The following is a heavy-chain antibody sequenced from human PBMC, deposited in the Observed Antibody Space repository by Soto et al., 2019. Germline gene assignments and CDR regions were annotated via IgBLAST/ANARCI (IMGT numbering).Heavy chain of an antibody. CDR3: AKPGRWPQTPGTLDV. J-gene: IGHJ3*01. CDR1: GFRFSDYS. CDR2: ISSQGGST. V-gene: IGHV3-64D*06. Sequence: PGGSLRLSCSVSGFRFSDYSMHWVRQIPGRGLEAVASISSQGGSTHYADSVRGRFSVSRDRSNTLYLQMSSLRVEDTAIYYCAKPGRWPQTPGTLDVWGQGTLVTVSS.